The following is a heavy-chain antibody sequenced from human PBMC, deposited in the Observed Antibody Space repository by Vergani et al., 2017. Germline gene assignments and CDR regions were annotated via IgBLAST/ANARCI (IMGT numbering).Heavy chain of an antibody. J-gene: IGHJ6*03. V-gene: IGHV1-2*02. CDR1: GYTFTGYY. CDR2: TNPNSGGT. CDR3: ARDRIAARPYYYYYRDV. D-gene: IGHD6-6*01. Sequence: QVQLVQSGAEVKKPGASVKVSCTASGYTFTGYYMHWVRQAPGQGLEWMGWTNPNSGGTNYAQKFQCRVTMTRDTSISTAYMWLSRLRSDDTAVYYCARDRIAARPYYYYYRDVWGK.